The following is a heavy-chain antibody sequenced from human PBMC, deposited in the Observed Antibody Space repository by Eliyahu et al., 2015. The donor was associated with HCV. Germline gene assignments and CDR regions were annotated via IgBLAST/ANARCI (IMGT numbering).Heavy chain of an antibody. CDR2: ISYDGSNK. V-gene: IGHV3-30*18. J-gene: IGHJ3*02. CDR3: AKDSGSYGWDYDAFDI. D-gene: IGHD5-18*01. CDR1: GFTFSSYG. Sequence: QVQLVESGGGVVQPGRSLRLSCAAXGFTFSSYGXHWVRQAPGKGXEWVAVISYDGSNKYYADSVKGRFTISRDNSKNTLYLQMNSLRAEDTAVYYCAKDSGSYGWDYDAFDIWGXGTMVTVSS.